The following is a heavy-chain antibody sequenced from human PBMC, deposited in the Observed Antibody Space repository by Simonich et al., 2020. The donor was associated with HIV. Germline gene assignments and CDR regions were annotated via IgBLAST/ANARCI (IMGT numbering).Heavy chain of an antibody. CDR3: ARIGPDYYRGYYYMDV. V-gene: IGHV4-34*01. J-gene: IGHJ6*03. CDR1: GGPFSGYY. CDR2: KKQRERT. Sequence: QVQLQQWGAGLLKPSETLSLTCAVYGGPFSGYYWSWNRQAPGNGLEWIGVKKQRERTKHNPSLKGRVSISADTSKKQFSLKLSSVTAADTADYYCARIGPDYYRGYYYMDVWGKGTTVTVSS. D-gene: IGHD3-10*01.